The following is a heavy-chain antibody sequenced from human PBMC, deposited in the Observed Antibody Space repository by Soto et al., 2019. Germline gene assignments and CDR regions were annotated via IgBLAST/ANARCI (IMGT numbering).Heavy chain of an antibody. D-gene: IGHD2-21*01. V-gene: IGHV3-64*01. CDR3: AISRDCYQFDY. CDR1: GFTFSRYA. CDR2: ISSNGGST. J-gene: IGHJ4*02. Sequence: EVQLVESGGGLVQPGGSLRLSCAASGFTFSRYAMHWVRQAPGKGREYVSAISSNGGSTDYANSVKGRFTISRDNSKNTLYLQMGSLRAEYMAVYYCAISRDCYQFDYLGQGTLVTVSS.